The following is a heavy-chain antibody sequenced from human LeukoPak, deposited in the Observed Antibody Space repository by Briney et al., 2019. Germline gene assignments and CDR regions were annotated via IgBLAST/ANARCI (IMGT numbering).Heavy chain of an antibody. CDR3: ARVGSGSYYNLFDY. V-gene: IGHV4-31*03. CDR1: GGSISSGGYY. J-gene: IGHJ4*02. CDR2: IYYSGGT. Sequence: SETLSLTCTVSGGSISSGGYYWSWIRQHPGKGLEWIGYIYYSGGTYYNPSLKSRVTISVDTSKNQFSLKLSSVTAADTAVYYCARVGSGSYYNLFDYWGQGTLVTVSS. D-gene: IGHD3-10*01.